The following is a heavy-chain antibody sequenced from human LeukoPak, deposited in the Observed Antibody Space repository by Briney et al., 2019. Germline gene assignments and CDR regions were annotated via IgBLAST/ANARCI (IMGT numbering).Heavy chain of an antibody. CDR3: ARAVKQQLVHNDY. Sequence: PGGSLRLSCAAAGFTFSSYSMNWVRQAPGKGLEWVSSISSSSSYIYYADSVKGRFTISRDNAKNSLYLQMNSLRAEDTAVYYCARAVKQQLVHNDYWGQGTLVTVSS. CDR1: GFTFSSYS. CDR2: ISSSSSYI. J-gene: IGHJ4*02. V-gene: IGHV3-21*01. D-gene: IGHD6-13*01.